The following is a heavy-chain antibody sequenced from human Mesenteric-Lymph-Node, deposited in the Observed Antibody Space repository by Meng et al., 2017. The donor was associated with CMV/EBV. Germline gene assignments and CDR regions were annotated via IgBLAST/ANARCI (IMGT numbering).Heavy chain of an antibody. CDR3: AKANGGWVGYFDY. Sequence: SLKISCAVSGFTFEDYATHWVRQVPGKGLEWVSGFSWKSGSIGYADSVKGRFTISRDNAKNSLYLQMNSLRIEDTALYYCAKANGGWVGYFDYWGQGTLVTVSS. D-gene: IGHD6-19*01. V-gene: IGHV3-9*01. CDR2: FSWKSGSI. J-gene: IGHJ4*02. CDR1: GFTFEDYA.